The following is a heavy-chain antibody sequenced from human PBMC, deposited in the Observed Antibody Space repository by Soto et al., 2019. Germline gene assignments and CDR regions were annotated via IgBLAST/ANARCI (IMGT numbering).Heavy chain of an antibody. D-gene: IGHD2-8*01. J-gene: IGHJ4*02. V-gene: IGHV4-31*03. CDR3: ARGGEGYCTNGVCSRDYYFDY. Sequence: SETLSLTCTVSGGSISSGGYYWSWIRQHPGKGLEWIGYIYYSGSTYYNPSLKSRVTISVDTSKNQFSLKLSSVTAADTAVYYCARGGEGYCTNGVCSRDYYFDYWGQGTLVTVSS. CDR2: IYYSGST. CDR1: GGSISSGGYY.